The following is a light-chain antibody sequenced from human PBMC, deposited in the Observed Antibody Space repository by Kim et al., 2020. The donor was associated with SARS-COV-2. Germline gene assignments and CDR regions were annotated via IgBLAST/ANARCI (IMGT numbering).Light chain of an antibody. J-gene: IGLJ2*01. CDR1: KLGDKY. V-gene: IGLV3-1*01. Sequence: VAPDQTARLTCSGEKLGDKYACWYQQKPGQAPVLVIYQDSKRPSGIPERFSGSNSGNTATLTISGTQAMDEADYYCQAWDSSTVVFGGGTQLTVL. CDR3: QAWDSSTVV. CDR2: QDS.